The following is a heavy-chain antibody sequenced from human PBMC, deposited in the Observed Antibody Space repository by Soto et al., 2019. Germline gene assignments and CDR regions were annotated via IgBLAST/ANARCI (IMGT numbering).Heavy chain of an antibody. V-gene: IGHV4-39*02. D-gene: IGHD2-15*01. CDR1: GGSVTNSSYY. J-gene: IGHJ5*02. CDR3: ARDYVEMATPITAWFDP. CDR2: VYYRGRS. Sequence: SETLSLTCTVSGGSVTNSSYYWGWIRQSPGKGLEWIGSVYYRGRSYSKSSVKSRVTISVDTSKNQFSLNLNSVTASDTAVYYCARDYVEMATPITAWFDPWGQGTLVTVSS.